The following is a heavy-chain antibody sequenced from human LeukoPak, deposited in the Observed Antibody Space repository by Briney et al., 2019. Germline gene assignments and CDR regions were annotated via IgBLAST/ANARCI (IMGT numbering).Heavy chain of an antibody. CDR1: GGSFSGYY. D-gene: IGHD3-22*01. CDR2: INHSGST. Sequence: SETLSLTCAVYGGSFSGYYWSWNRQPPGKGLEWIGEINHSGSTNYNPSLKSRVTISVDTSKNQFSLKLSSVTAADTAVYYCARGPYYYDSSGYYWGAVTTGNSLDYWGQGTLVTVSS. CDR3: ARGPYYYDSSGYYWGAVTTGNSLDY. J-gene: IGHJ4*02. V-gene: IGHV4-34*01.